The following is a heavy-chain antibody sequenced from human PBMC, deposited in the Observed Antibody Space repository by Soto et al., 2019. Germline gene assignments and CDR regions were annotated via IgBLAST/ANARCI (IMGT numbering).Heavy chain of an antibody. CDR3: ARAGLRKGGYSYGTPYYYYGMDV. V-gene: IGHV4-59*01. CDR1: GGSISSYY. J-gene: IGHJ6*02. D-gene: IGHD5-18*01. Sequence: SETLSLTCTVSGGSISSYYWSWIRQPPGKGLEWIGYIYYSGSTNYNPSLKSRVTISVDTSKNQFSLKLSSVTAADTAVYYCARAGLRKGGYSYGTPYYYYGMDVWGQGTTVTVSS. CDR2: IYYSGST.